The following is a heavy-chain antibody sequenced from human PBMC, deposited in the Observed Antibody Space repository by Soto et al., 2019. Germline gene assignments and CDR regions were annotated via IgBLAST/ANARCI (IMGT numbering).Heavy chain of an antibody. D-gene: IGHD4-17*01. CDR1: GGSISSYH. CDR3: VRGYGDSYYSYGLDV. Sequence: KTSETLSLTCTVSGGSISSYHWTWIRQSPGKGLEWVGYIDFSGTTHFNPSLKGRVAMSVDMSKIQFSLKVTAVTAADTAVYYCVRGYGDSYYSYGLDVWGQGTTVTVSS. CDR2: IDFSGTT. V-gene: IGHV4-59*01. J-gene: IGHJ6*02.